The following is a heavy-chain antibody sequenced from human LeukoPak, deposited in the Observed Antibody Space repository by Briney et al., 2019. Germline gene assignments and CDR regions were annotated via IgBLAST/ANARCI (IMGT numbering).Heavy chain of an antibody. Sequence: GGSLRLSCSASGFNFSSYAMSWVRPAPGEGLEWVSAISGSGGSTYYADSVKGRFTISRDNSKNTLYLQMNSLRAEDTAVYYCAKATVTTLPDYWGQGTLVTVSS. CDR3: AKATVTTLPDY. V-gene: IGHV3-23*01. J-gene: IGHJ4*02. CDR1: GFNFSSYA. CDR2: ISGSGGST. D-gene: IGHD4-11*01.